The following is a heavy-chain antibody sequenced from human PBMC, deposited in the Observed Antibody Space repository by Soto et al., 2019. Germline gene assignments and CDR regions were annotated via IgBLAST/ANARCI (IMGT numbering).Heavy chain of an antibody. Sequence: SETLSLTCAVSGGSISSSNWWSWVRQPPGKGLEWIGEIYHSGSTNYNPSLKSRVTISVDKSKNQFSLKLSSVTAADTAVYYCARDTETIFGVAPDYYYGMDVWGQGTTVTVSS. D-gene: IGHD3-3*01. J-gene: IGHJ6*02. CDR2: IYHSGST. CDR1: GGSISSSNW. CDR3: ARDTETIFGVAPDYYYGMDV. V-gene: IGHV4-4*02.